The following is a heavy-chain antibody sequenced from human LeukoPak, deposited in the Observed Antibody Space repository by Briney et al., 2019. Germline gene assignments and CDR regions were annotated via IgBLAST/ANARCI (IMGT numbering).Heavy chain of an antibody. D-gene: IGHD1-1*01. Sequence: PSETLSFTCTVSGDSFSNVFWSWVRQPPGKGLEWIGYIYYSGDTNYSPSLKGRVTMSIDTSKSQFSLRLSSVTAADTAVYYCAREEGTHWGQGTLVTVSS. CDR3: AREEGTH. CDR2: IYYSGDT. CDR1: GDSFSNVF. V-gene: IGHV4-59*01. J-gene: IGHJ4*02.